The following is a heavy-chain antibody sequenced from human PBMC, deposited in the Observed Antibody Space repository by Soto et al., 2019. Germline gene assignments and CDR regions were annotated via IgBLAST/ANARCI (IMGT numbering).Heavy chain of an antibody. Sequence: PSETLSLTCTVSGASISSYFWTWIRQPAGKGLDWIGRISTSGTTNYNPSLKSRVTMSVDTSKNHFSLNLSSVTAADTAVYYCARTASPAPFYDASADFERWGQGTLVTVS. CDR3: ARTASPAPFYDASADFER. CDR2: ISTSGTT. CDR1: GASISSYF. V-gene: IGHV4-4*07. J-gene: IGHJ5*02. D-gene: IGHD3-22*01.